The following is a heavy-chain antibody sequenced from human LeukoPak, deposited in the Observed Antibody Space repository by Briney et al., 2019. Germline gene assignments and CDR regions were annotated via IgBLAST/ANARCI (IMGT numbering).Heavy chain of an antibody. CDR1: GFTFDDYG. Sequence: GGSLRLSCAASGFTFDDYGMHWVRQAPGKGLEWVSGISWNSGAIGYADSVKGRFTISRGNAKNSLYLQMNSLRPEDTALYYCAKDYSSAWDSFDYWGQGTLVTVSS. D-gene: IGHD6-19*01. CDR2: ISWNSGAI. J-gene: IGHJ4*02. V-gene: IGHV3-9*01. CDR3: AKDYSSAWDSFDY.